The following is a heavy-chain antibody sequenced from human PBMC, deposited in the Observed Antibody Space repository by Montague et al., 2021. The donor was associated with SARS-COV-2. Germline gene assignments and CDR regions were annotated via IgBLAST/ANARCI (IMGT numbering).Heavy chain of an antibody. V-gene: IGHV4-30-2*06. Sequence: TLSLTCVVSGGSVSSGAYSWSWIRQSPGKGLEWIGFIYQSGSAYYNPSLKSRVTISIDTSNNQFSLNLRSVTAADTGLYYCATGTRKNGMDFWGQGTTVTVSS. CDR1: GGSVSSGAYS. CDR2: IYQSGSA. CDR3: ATGTRKNGMDF. D-gene: IGHD3-10*01. J-gene: IGHJ6*02.